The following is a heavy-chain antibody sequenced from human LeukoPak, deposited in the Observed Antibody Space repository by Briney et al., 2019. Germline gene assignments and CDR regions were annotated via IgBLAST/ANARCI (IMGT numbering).Heavy chain of an antibody. D-gene: IGHD3-10*01. CDR2: TNTDGSNT. CDR3: PRLLMIRGLVGDF. J-gene: IGHJ4*02. CDR1: GFIFSDDW. V-gene: IGHV3-74*01. Sequence: GGSLRLSCVASGFIFSDDWMHWVRQVPGEGLEWVSRTNTDGSNTNYAGSVKGRFTVSRDNARNTLYLQMNSLRAEDTAVYYCPRLLMIRGLVGDFWGQGTLVTVSS.